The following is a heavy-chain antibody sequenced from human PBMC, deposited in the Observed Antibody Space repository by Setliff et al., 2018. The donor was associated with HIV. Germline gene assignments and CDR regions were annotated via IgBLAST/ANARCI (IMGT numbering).Heavy chain of an antibody. V-gene: IGHV4-4*02. CDR2: IYHSGTT. CDR3: ARGPYCGGDCYSSYYYGMDV. D-gene: IGHD2-21*02. CDR1: GGSISSSNW. J-gene: IGHJ6*02. Sequence: PSETLSLTCAVSGGSISSSNWWSWVRQPPEKGLEWIGEIYHSGTTNYNPSLNSRVTISVDMSKNQFSLNLSSVTAADTAVYYCARGPYCGGDCYSSYYYGMDVWGQGTTVTVSS.